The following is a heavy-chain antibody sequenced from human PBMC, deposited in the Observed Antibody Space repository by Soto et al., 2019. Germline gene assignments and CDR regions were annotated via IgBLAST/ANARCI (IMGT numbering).Heavy chain of an antibody. CDR2: ISGRGGRA. CDR3: AKDRSQGAVAGTSDFDY. D-gene: IGHD6-19*01. Sequence: EVQMLESGGGLVQAGGSLRLSCAASGFSFSSYALNWVRQAPGKGLEWVSTISGRGGRAYYADSVKGRFTISRDNSKNALYLQLDSLRAEDTAVYYCAKDRSQGAVAGTSDFDYWGQGTLVTVYS. CDR1: GFSFSSYA. J-gene: IGHJ4*02. V-gene: IGHV3-23*01.